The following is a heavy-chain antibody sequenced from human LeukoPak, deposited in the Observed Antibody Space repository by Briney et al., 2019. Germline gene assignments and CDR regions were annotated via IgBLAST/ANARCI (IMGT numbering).Heavy chain of an antibody. CDR3: ARDPSNSSGFDY. CDR1: GGSMRSYY. CDR2: IYSSGST. D-gene: IGHD3-22*01. Sequence: SETLSLTCTVCGGSMRSYYWRWVRQPPGKGREWIGYIYSSGSTNYNPSLKSRVTISVATSKNQFSLKLSSVTAADTAVYYCARDPSNSSGFDYWGQGALVTVSS. V-gene: IGHV4-59*01. J-gene: IGHJ4*02.